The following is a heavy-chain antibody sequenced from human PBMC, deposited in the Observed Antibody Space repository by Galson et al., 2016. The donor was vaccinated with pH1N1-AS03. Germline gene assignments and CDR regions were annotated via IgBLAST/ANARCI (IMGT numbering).Heavy chain of an antibody. CDR2: ISRSSTYI. CDR1: GFTFSGYR. V-gene: IGHV3-21*03. Sequence: SLRLSCAASGFTFSGYRMNWFRQAPGKGLEWVSSISRSSTYIYYADSVKGRFAISRDNAKNSLFLQMHSLRAEETAVYYCARTFPGRVVVVAAAMQEGPDYWGQGTLVTVSS. J-gene: IGHJ4*02. CDR3: ARTFPGRVVVVAAAMQEGPDY. D-gene: IGHD2-2*01.